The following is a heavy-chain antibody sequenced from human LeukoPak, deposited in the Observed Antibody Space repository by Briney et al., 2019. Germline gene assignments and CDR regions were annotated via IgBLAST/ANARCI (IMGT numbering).Heavy chain of an antibody. CDR3: ARLHSRGWPLECMDV. V-gene: IGHV1-18*01. CDR1: GYTFTNSG. D-gene: IGHD1-1*01. Sequence: ASVKVSCKASGYTFTNSGISWVRQAPGQGLEYMGWISAYNGATNYAQKFQGRVTLTTDSSTRTAYMELRSLTSDDTAVYYCARLHSRGWPLECMDVWGQGTTVTVSS. J-gene: IGHJ6*02. CDR2: ISAYNGAT.